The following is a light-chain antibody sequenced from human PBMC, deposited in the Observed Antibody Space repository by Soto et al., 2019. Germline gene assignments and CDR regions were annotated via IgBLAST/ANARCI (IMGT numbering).Light chain of an antibody. CDR3: QQYGSSHIT. V-gene: IGKV3-20*01. Sequence: EIVLTQSPGTLSLSPGERATLSCRASQSVSSSYLDRYQQKPGQAPRLLIYGASSSATGIPDRFSGSGSGTNFTLTISRLESEDFAVYYGQQYGSSHITFGQGTKLEIK. J-gene: IGKJ2*01. CDR2: GAS. CDR1: QSVSSSY.